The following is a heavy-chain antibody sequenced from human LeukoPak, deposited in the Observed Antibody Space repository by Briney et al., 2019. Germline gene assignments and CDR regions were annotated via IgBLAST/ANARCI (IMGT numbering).Heavy chain of an antibody. J-gene: IGHJ3*02. D-gene: IGHD5-24*01. CDR2: IYYSGST. V-gene: IGHV4-39*07. CDR1: GGSISSSSYY. CDR3: ARSPEMATIWPQHDAFDI. Sequence: SETLSLTCTVSGGSISSSSYYWGWIRQPPGKGLEWIGSIYYSGSTYYNPSLKSRVTISVDTSKNQFSLKLGSVTAADAAVYYCARSPEMATIWPQHDAFDIWGQGTMVTVSS.